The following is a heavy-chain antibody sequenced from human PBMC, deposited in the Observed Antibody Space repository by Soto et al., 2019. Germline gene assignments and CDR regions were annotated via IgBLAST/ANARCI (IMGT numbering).Heavy chain of an antibody. V-gene: IGHV3-23*01. CDR2: IIDSGAST. CDR1: GFAYSGGG. Sequence: GGSLRLSCVDAGFAYSGGGRVWVRQAPGKGLEWVSDIIDSGASTYYADSVKGRFTISRDNSKSTLYLQMNSLRAEDTALYYCAKGRSYYYYYGVDVWGQGTTVTVSS. J-gene: IGHJ6*02. CDR3: AKGRSYYYYYGVDV.